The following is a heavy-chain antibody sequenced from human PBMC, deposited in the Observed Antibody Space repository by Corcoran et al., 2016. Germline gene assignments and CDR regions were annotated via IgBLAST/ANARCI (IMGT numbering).Heavy chain of an antibody. Sequence: QITLKESGPTLVKPTQTLTLTCTFSGFSLSTSGVGVGWIRQPPGKALEWLALIYWDDDKRYSPSLKSRLTITKDTSKNQVVLTMTNMDPVDTATYYGAHRYDMLTGYYGWFDPWGQGTLVTVSS. D-gene: IGHD3-9*01. CDR3: AHRYDMLTGYYGWFDP. V-gene: IGHV2-5*02. CDR2: IYWDDDK. J-gene: IGHJ5*02. CDR1: GFSLSTSGVG.